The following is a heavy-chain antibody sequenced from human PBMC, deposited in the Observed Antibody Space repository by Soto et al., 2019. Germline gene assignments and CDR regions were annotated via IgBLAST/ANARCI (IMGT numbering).Heavy chain of an antibody. CDR3: ARDRYCTSISCYVGGERGFAY. D-gene: IGHD2-2*01. J-gene: IGHJ4*02. Sequence: QVQLVQSGAEVKKPGASVKVSCKASGYTFSTSGISWVRQAPGQRLEWMGWISPYNDDTNYAQKFQGRVTMTTDTSPSTAYMELRSLRSDDTAVYYCARDRYCTSISCYVGGERGFAYWGQGTLVTVSS. V-gene: IGHV1-18*01. CDR2: ISPYNDDT. CDR1: GYTFSTSG.